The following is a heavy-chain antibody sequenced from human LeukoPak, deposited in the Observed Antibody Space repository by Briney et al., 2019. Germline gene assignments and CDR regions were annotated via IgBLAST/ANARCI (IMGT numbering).Heavy chain of an antibody. Sequence: SETLSLTCAVYGGSFSGYYWSWIRQPPGKGLEWIGEINHSGSTNYNPSLKSRVTISVDTSKNQFSLKLSSVTAADTAVYYCAKDLAHADATFDYWGQGALVTVSS. CDR3: AKDLAHADATFDY. CDR1: GGSFSGYY. CDR2: INHSGST. D-gene: IGHD3-3*02. J-gene: IGHJ4*02. V-gene: IGHV4-34*01.